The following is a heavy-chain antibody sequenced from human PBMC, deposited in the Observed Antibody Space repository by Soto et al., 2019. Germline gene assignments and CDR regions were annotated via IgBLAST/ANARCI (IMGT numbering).Heavy chain of an antibody. Sequence: GASVKVSCKASGYTFTSYAMHWVRQAPGQRLEWMGWINAGNGNTKYSQKFQGRVTITRDTSASTAYMELSSLRSEDTAVYYCARGNYDSSGYRYYFDYWGQGTLVTVSS. CDR2: INAGNGNT. D-gene: IGHD3-22*01. V-gene: IGHV1-3*01. CDR1: GYTFTSYA. J-gene: IGHJ4*02. CDR3: ARGNYDSSGYRYYFDY.